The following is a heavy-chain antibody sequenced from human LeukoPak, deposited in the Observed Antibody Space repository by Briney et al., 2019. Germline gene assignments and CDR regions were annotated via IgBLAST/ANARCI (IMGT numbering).Heavy chain of an antibody. CDR3: ARTVNYFDY. CDR1: GGTFSSYA. Sequence: ASVNVSCKASGGTFSSYAISWVRQAPGQGLEWMGWISAYNGNTNYAQKLQGRVTMTTDTSTSTAYMELRSLRSDDTAVYYCARTVNYFDYWGQGTLVTVSS. J-gene: IGHJ4*02. CDR2: ISAYNGNT. V-gene: IGHV1-18*01.